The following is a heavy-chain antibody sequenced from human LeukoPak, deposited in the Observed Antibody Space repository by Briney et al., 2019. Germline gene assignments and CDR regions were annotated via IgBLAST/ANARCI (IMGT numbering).Heavy chain of an antibody. CDR1: GYTFTSYD. CDR3: AGGGTCSSTSCYYSYMDV. CDR2: MNPNSGNT. D-gene: IGHD2-2*01. V-gene: IGHV1-8*01. Sequence: GASVKVPCKASGYTFTSYDINWVRQATGQGLEWMGWMNPNSGNTGYAQKFQGRVTMTRNTSISTAYMELSSLRSEDTAVYYCAGGGTCSSTSCYYSYMDVWGKGTTVTVSS. J-gene: IGHJ6*03.